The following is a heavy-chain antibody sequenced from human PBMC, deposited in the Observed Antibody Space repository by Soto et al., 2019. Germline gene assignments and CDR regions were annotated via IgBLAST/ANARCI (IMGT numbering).Heavy chain of an antibody. CDR1: GFTFSSYG. Sequence: VQLVESGGGLVQPGGSLRLSCAASGFTFSSYGMHRVRQAPGKGLEWVSVISYDGSNKYYADSVKGRFTISRDNSKNTLYLQMNSLRPEDTAVYYCAKGRDSSAYNWFDPWGQGTLVTVSS. D-gene: IGHD3-22*01. CDR2: ISYDGSNK. V-gene: IGHV3-30*18. CDR3: AKGRDSSAYNWFDP. J-gene: IGHJ5*02.